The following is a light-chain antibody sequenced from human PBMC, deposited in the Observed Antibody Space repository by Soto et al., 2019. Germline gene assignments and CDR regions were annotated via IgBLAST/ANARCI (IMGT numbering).Light chain of an antibody. CDR1: QSITNW. Sequence: DIQMTQSPSTLSGSVGDRVTITCRASQSITNWLAWYQQKPGKAPKLLIYKASSLQSEVPSRFSGSASGPEFTLTISSLQPDDFATYYCQQYHSYPFTFGPGTKVDIK. J-gene: IGKJ3*01. CDR2: KAS. CDR3: QQYHSYPFT. V-gene: IGKV1-5*03.